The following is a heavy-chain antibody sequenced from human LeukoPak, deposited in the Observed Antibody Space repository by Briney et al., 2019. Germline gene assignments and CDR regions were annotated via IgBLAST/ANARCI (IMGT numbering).Heavy chain of an antibody. V-gene: IGHV4-61*05. D-gene: IGHD6-13*01. Sequence: SETLSLTCTVSGGSISSSSYSWSWIRQPPGKGLEWIGYIYYSGSTNYNPSLKSRVTISVDTSKNQFSLKLSSVTAADTAVYYCAGQQYSSSWYSVWFDPWGQGTLVTVSS. J-gene: IGHJ5*02. CDR2: IYYSGST. CDR3: AGQQYSSSWYSVWFDP. CDR1: GGSISSSSYS.